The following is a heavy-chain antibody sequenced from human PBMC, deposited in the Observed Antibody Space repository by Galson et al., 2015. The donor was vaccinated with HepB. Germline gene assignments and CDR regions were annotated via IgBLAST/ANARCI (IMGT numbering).Heavy chain of an antibody. J-gene: IGHJ4*02. CDR2: ISSSSSII. D-gene: IGHD3-10*01. Sequence: SLRLSCAASGFTFSSSNMNWVRQAPGKGLEWVSYISSSSSIIYYADSVKGRFTISRDNAKNSLYLQMNSLRAEDTAVYYCARMFRGSYCDYWGQGTLVTVSS. CDR3: ARMFRGSYCDY. CDR1: GFTFSSSN. V-gene: IGHV3-48*01.